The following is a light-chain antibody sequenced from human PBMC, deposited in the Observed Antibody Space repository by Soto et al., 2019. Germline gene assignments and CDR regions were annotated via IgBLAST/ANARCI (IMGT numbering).Light chain of an antibody. CDR2: STN. CDR1: SGSVSTSYY. V-gene: IGLV8-61*01. Sequence: QTVVTPEPSFSVSPGGTVTLTCGLSSGSVSTSYYPSWYQQTPRQAPRTLIYSTNTRSSGVPDRFSGSILGNKAALTITGAQADYESDYYCVLYMGSGISMFGGGTKRTVL. J-gene: IGLJ3*02. CDR3: VLYMGSGISM.